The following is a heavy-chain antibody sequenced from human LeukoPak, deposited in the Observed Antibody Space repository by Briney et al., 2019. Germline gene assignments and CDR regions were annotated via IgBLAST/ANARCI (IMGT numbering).Heavy chain of an antibody. CDR3: AKAGIGVVGYFDY. J-gene: IGHJ4*02. CDR2: IRGSGGGT. D-gene: IGHD6-19*01. Sequence: GGSLRLSCTASGFTFNSYAMSWVRQAPGKGLEWVSAIRGSGGGTYYADSVKGRFTISRDNSKNTLYLQMNSLRDEDTALYYCAKAGIGVVGYFDYWGQGTLVTVSS. CDR1: GFTFNSYA. V-gene: IGHV3-23*01.